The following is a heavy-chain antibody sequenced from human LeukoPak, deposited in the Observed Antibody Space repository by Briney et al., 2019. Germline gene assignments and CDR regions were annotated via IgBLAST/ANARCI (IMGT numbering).Heavy chain of an antibody. J-gene: IGHJ4*02. CDR3: TRDDSSGSFDY. CDR1: GFTFRSYE. Sequence: GGSLRLSCAASGFTFRSYEMNWVRQAPGKGLEWVSYISSSGSTIYYADSVKGRFTISRDNAKNSLYLQMNSLRAEDTAVYYCTRDDSSGSFDYWGQGTLVTVSS. CDR2: ISSSGSTI. D-gene: IGHD3-22*01. V-gene: IGHV3-48*03.